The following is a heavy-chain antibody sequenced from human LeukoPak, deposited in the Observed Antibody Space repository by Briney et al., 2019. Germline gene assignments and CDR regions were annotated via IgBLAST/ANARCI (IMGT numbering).Heavy chain of an antibody. J-gene: IGHJ6*03. V-gene: IGHV4-34*01. Sequence: SETLSLTCAVHGDSFSGSYWNWIRQPPGKGLEWIGEINPSGSTNYNPSLKSRLAISLDKSKNQFSLNLTSVTAADTAVYYCARGTLRFDWTNPDVRASYHYYYMDVWGKGTTVTVSS. D-gene: IGHD3-9*01. CDR1: GDSFSGSY. CDR3: ARGTLRFDWTNPDVRASYHYYYMDV. CDR2: INPSGST.